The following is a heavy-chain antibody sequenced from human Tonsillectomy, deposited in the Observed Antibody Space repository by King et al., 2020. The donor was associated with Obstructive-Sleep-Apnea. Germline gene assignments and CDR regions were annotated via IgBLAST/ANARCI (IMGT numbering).Heavy chain of an antibody. CDR1: GFTFGDYT. CDR3: ARGGCYGGGNYYFDY. CDR2: IRSTSSGGTT. V-gene: IGHV3-49*03. J-gene: IGHJ4*02. Sequence: VQLVESGGNLIQPGRSLRLSCTTSGFTFGDYTMSWFRQAPGKGLEWVGFIRSTSSGGTTDYAASVKGRFTISRDDSNSIAYLQMNSLKIEDTAVYYCARGGCYGGGNYYFDYWGEGTLVIVSS. D-gene: IGHD2-2*01.